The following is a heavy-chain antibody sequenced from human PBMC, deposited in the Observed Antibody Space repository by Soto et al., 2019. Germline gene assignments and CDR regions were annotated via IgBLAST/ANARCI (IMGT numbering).Heavy chain of an antibody. CDR1: GYSISSGYY. D-gene: IGHD5-18*01. CDR2: IYHSGST. Sequence: TSETLSLTCAVSGYSISSGYYWGWIRRPPGKGLEWIGSIYHSGSTYYNPSLKSRVTISVDTSKNQFSLKLSSVTAADTAVYYCARDRYGYTRRFDPWGQGTLVTVSS. V-gene: IGHV4-38-2*02. J-gene: IGHJ5*02. CDR3: ARDRYGYTRRFDP.